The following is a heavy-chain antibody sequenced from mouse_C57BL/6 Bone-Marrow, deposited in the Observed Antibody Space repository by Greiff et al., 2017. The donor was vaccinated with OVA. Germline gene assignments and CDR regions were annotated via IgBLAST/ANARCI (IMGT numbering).Heavy chain of an antibody. CDR3: ARLYYYGSSFYYAMDD. CDR2: ISSGSSTI. CDR1: GFTFSDYG. J-gene: IGHJ4*01. V-gene: IGHV5-17*01. Sequence: DVQLVESGGGLVKPGGSLKLSCAASGFTFSDYGMHWVRQAPEKGLEWVAYISSGSSTIYYADTVKGRFTISRDNAKNTLFLQMTSLRSEDTAMYYGARLYYYGSSFYYAMDDWGQGTSVTVSS. D-gene: IGHD1-1*01.